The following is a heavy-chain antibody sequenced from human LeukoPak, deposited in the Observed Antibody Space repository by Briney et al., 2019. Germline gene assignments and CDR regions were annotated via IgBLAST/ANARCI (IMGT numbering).Heavy chain of an antibody. CDR2: IYYSGST. J-gene: IGHJ4*02. V-gene: IGHV4-39*01. Sequence: PSETLSLTCTVSGGSISSSSYYWGWIRQPPGKGLEWIGSIYYSGSTYYNPSLKSRVTISVDTSKNQFSLKLSSVTAADTAVYYCARQIAAAGDVDYWGQGTLVTVSS. D-gene: IGHD6-13*01. CDR3: ARQIAAAGDVDY. CDR1: GGSISSSSYY.